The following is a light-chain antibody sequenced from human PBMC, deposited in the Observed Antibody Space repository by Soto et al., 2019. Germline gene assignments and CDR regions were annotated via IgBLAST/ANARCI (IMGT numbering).Light chain of an antibody. J-gene: IGKJ1*01. CDR3: QQSYSTLTWT. CDR1: QSISSY. Sequence: DIQMTQSPSSLSASVGDRVTITCRASQSISSYLNWYQQKPGKAPKLLIYAAASLQSGVPSRFSGSRSGTDFTLTISSLQPEDFATYYCQQSYSTLTWTFGQGTKVEIK. V-gene: IGKV1-39*01. CDR2: AAA.